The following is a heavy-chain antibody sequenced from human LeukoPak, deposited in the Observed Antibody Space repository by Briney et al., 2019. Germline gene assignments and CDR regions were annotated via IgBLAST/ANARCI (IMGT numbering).Heavy chain of an antibody. CDR1: GFTFSSYS. J-gene: IGHJ4*02. V-gene: IGHV3-7*01. D-gene: IGHD6-19*01. CDR2: IKQDGSEK. Sequence: SGGSLRLSCAVSGFTFSSYSMNWVRQAPGKGLEWVANIKQDGSEKYYVDSVKGRFTISRDNAKNSLYLQMNSLRAEDTAVYYCASGVAVALDYWGQGTLVTVSS. CDR3: ASGVAVALDY.